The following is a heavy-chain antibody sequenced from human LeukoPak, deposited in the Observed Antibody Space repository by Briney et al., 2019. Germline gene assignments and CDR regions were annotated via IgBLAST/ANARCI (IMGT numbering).Heavy chain of an antibody. CDR1: GFTVSSNY. D-gene: IGHD5-12*01. V-gene: IGHV3-53*01. J-gene: IGHJ3*02. CDR3: ARDRDSGYDDDAFDI. Sequence: GGSLRLSCAATGFTVSSNYMNWVRRAPGKGLEWVSVIYSTRTTYYADSVKGRFTISRDNSKNTVYLQMNSLRADDTAVYYCARDRDSGYDDDAFDIWGQGTMVSVSS. CDR2: IYSTRTT.